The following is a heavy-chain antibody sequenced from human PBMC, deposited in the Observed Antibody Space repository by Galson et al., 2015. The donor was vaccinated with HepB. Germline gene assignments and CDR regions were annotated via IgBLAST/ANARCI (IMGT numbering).Heavy chain of an antibody. J-gene: IGHJ3*02. CDR1: GFTFSSYS. D-gene: IGHD3-10*01. Sequence: SLRLSCAASGFTFSSYSMNWVRQAPGKGLEWVSSISSSSSYIYYADSVKGRFTISRDNAKNSLYLQMNSLRAEDTAVYYCARGPYYYGSGDAFDIWGQGTMVTVSS. CDR3: ARGPYYYGSGDAFDI. CDR2: ISSSSSYI. V-gene: IGHV3-21*01.